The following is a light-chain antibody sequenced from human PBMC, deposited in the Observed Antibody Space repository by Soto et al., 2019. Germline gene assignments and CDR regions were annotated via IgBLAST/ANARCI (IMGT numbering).Light chain of an antibody. CDR2: KAS. CDR3: QQYNSYWT. J-gene: IGKJ1*01. V-gene: IGKV1-5*03. CDR1: QSIDNW. Sequence: DIQLTQAPSSLSASVGDRVTITCRASQSIDNWLAWYQQKPGKAPNLLIYKASSLESGVPSRFSGSGSGTDFTLTISSLQPDDFATYYCQQYNSYWTFGQGTKVDIK.